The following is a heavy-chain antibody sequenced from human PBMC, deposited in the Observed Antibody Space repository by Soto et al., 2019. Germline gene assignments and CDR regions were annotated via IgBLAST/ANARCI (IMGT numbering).Heavy chain of an antibody. V-gene: IGHV1-69*13. CDR3: ARVKPTTVVTPYYYYGMDV. J-gene: IGHJ6*02. D-gene: IGHD4-17*01. CDR1: GGTFSSYA. CDR2: IIPIFGTA. Sequence: SVKVSCKASGGTFSSYAISWVRQAPGQGLEWMGGIIPIFGTANYAQKFQGRVTITADESTSTAYMELSSLRSEDTAAYYCARVKPTTVVTPYYYYGMDVWGQGTTVTVSS.